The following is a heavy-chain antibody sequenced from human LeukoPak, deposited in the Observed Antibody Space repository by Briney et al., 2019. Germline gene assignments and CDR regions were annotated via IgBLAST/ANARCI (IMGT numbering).Heavy chain of an antibody. CDR1: GGSFSGYY. V-gene: IGHV4-34*01. J-gene: IGHJ4*02. CDR2: INHSGST. CDR3: ARGPSRNTAMVVLYFDY. Sequence: KPSETLSLTCAVYGGSFSGYYWNWIRQSPGKGLEWIGEINHSGSTNYNPSLKSRVTISVDTSKNQFSLNLSSVTAADTAVYYCARGPSRNTAMVVLYFDYWGQGTLVTVSS. D-gene: IGHD5-18*01.